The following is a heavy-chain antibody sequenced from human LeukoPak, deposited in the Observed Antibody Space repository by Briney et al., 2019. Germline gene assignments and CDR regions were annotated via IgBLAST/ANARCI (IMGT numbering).Heavy chain of an antibody. Sequence: SETLSLTCAVYGGSFSGYYWSWIRQPPGKGLEWIGEINHSGSTNYNPSLKSRVTISVDTSKNQFSLKLSSVTAADTAVYYCAREREFWSGYFGGFDPWGQGTLVTVSS. CDR2: INHSGST. D-gene: IGHD3-3*01. V-gene: IGHV4-34*01. CDR3: AREREFWSGYFGGFDP. J-gene: IGHJ5*02. CDR1: GGSFSGYY.